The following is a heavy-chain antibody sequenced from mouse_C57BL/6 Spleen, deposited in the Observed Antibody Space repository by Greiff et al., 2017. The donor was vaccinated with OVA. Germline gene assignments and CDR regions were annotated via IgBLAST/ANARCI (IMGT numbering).Heavy chain of an antibody. V-gene: IGHV1-63*01. Sequence: QVQLKQSGAELVRPGTSVKMSCKASGYTFTNYWIGWAKQRPGHGLEWIGDIYPGGGYTNYNEKFKGKATLTADKSSSTAYMQFSSLTSEDSAIYFCARDTTVVAPCAMDYWGRGTSVPVSS. CDR3: ARDTTVVAPCAMDY. D-gene: IGHD1-1*01. CDR1: GYTFTNYW. CDR2: IYPGGGYT. J-gene: IGHJ4*01.